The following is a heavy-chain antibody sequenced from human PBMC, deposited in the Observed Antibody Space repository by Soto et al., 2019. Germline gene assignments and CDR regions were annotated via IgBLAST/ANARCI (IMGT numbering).Heavy chain of an antibody. J-gene: IGHJ4*02. D-gene: IGHD2-2*01. V-gene: IGHV2-26*01. Sequence: QVTLKESGPVLVKPTETLTLTCTVSGFSLSNAMVGVSWIRQSPGKALEWLAHILSSGEKSYSTSLKSRVTSSKDTSRSKVVLTMTRMDAVDTATYYCARISQYAYDFDYWGQGTLVTVSS. CDR3: ARISQYAYDFDY. CDR1: GFSLSNAMVG. CDR2: ILSSGEK.